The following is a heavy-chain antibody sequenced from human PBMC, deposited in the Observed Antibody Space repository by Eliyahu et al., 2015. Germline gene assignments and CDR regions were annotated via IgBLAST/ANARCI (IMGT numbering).Heavy chain of an antibody. Sequence: QMQLVQSGPEVKKPGTSVKVSYKXSGFTFTSSAVQWVRQARGQRLEWIGWIVVGSGNTNYAQKFQERVTITRDMSTSTAYMELSSLRSEDTAVYYCAAGVDSSGSLDYWGQGTLVTVSS. J-gene: IGHJ4*02. CDR3: AAGVDSSGSLDY. CDR2: IVVGSGNT. D-gene: IGHD3-22*01. CDR1: GFTFTSSA. V-gene: IGHV1-58*01.